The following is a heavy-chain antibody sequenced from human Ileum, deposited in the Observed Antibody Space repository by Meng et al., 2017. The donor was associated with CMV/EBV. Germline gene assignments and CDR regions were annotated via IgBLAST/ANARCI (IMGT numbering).Heavy chain of an antibody. D-gene: IGHD3-22*01. CDR2: RQSDGSKQ. CDR3: ARDADTSGHCGHFDL. V-gene: IGHV3-33*05. CDR1: AFPLPSFG. J-gene: IGHJ4*02. Sequence: AFPLPSFGMPRVRPASCMGREWVTGRQSDGSKQYYAESVMGRFTISRDDSKKALYVQMDRLKAEDTAVYCCARDADTSGHCGHFDLWGQGTLVTVSS.